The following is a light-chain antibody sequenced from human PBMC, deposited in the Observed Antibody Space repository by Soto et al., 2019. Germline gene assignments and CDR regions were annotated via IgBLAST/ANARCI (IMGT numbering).Light chain of an antibody. Sequence: QSVLTQPPSVSGAPGQRVIISCTGSSSNIGAGYDVHWYQQFPGTAPKVLIHGNINGPSGVPDRFSASKSGTSASLVITGLQAEDEADYYCQSYDSNLVVFGGGTQLTVL. J-gene: IGLJ2*01. CDR1: SSNIGAGYD. CDR2: GNI. V-gene: IGLV1-40*01. CDR3: QSYDSNLVV.